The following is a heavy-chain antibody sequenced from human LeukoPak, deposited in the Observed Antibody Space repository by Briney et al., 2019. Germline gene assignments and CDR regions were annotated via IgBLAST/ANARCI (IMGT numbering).Heavy chain of an antibody. V-gene: IGHV4-31*03. D-gene: IGHD5-18*01. J-gene: IGHJ4*02. Sequence: SQTLSLTCTVSGGSISSGGYYWSWIRQHPGKGLEWIGYIYYSGSTYYNPSLKSRVTISVDTSKNQFSLKLSSVTAADTAVYYCAREDTAMEGFDYWGRGTLVTVSS. CDR1: GGSISSGGYY. CDR2: IYYSGST. CDR3: AREDTAMEGFDY.